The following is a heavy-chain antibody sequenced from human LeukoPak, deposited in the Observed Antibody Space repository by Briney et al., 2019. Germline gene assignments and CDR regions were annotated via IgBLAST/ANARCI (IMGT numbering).Heavy chain of an antibody. Sequence: SQTLSHTCAISGDSVSSNSAAWNWLRQSPSRGLEWLGRTYYRSKWYNDYAVSVKSRITINPDTSKNQFSLQLNSVTPEDTAVYYCARDSSYCGGDCYFPFDYWGQGTLVTVSS. D-gene: IGHD2-21*02. CDR1: GDSVSSNSAA. J-gene: IGHJ4*02. V-gene: IGHV6-1*01. CDR3: ARDSSYCGGDCYFPFDY. CDR2: TYYRSKWYN.